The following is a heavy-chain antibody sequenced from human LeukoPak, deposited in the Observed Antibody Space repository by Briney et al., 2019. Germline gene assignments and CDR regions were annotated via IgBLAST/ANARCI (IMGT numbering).Heavy chain of an antibody. D-gene: IGHD3-3*01. CDR2: MNPNSGNT. J-gene: IGHJ4*02. V-gene: IGHV1-8*02. CDR3: ARGSGYVDY. Sequence: ASVKVSCKASGYTFTGYYMHWVRQAPGQGLEWMGWMNPNSGNTGYAQKFQGRVTMTRNTSISTAYMELSSLRSEDTAVYYCARGSGYVDYWGQGTLVTVSS. CDR1: GYTFTGYY.